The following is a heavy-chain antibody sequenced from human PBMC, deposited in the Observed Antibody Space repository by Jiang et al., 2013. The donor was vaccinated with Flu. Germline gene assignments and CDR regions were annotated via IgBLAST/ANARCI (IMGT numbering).Heavy chain of an antibody. D-gene: IGHD1-26*01. J-gene: IGHJ3*02. V-gene: IGHV3-23*04. CDR2: ISGSGGST. CDR3: AYRVGAISGAFDI. Sequence: VQLVESGGGLVQPGGSLRLSCAASGFTFSSYAMSWVRRAPGKGLEWVSAISGSGGSTYYADSVKGRFTISRDNSKNTLYLQMNSLRAEDTAVYYCAYRVGAISGAFDIWGQGTMVTVSS. CDR1: GFTFSSYA.